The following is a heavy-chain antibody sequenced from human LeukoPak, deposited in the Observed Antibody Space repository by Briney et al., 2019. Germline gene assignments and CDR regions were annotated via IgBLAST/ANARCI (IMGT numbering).Heavy chain of an antibody. CDR2: IIPIFGTA. V-gene: IGHV1-69*13. CDR3: AEGITGTTSWFDP. J-gene: IGHJ5*02. Sequence: SVKVSCKASGYTFTSYAISWVRQAPGQGLEWMGGIIPIFGTANYAQKFQGRVTITADESTSTAYMELSSLRSEDTAVYYCAEGITGTTSWFDPWGQGTLVTVSS. CDR1: GYTFTSYA. D-gene: IGHD1-7*01.